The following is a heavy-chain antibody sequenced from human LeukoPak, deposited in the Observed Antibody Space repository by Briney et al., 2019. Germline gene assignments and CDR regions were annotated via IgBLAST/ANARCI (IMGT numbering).Heavy chain of an antibody. CDR1: GFTVSSTY. CDR2: IYSGGST. D-gene: IGHD3-22*01. CDR3: ARLIEADY. V-gene: IGHV3-53*01. J-gene: IGHJ4*02. Sequence: TGGSLRLSCAASGFTVSSTYMSWVRQAPGEGLEWVSVIYSGGSTYYADSVKGRFTISTANAKNSLYLQMNSLRAEDTAVYYCARLIEADYWGQGTLVTVSS.